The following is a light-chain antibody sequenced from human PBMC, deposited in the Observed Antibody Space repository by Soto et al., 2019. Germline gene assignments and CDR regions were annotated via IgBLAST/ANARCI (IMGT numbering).Light chain of an antibody. V-gene: IGKV1-5*01. J-gene: IGKJ1*01. CDR1: QSISSW. CDR2: DAS. Sequence: IQMTQSPSTLSSSVGDSLTITCRASQSISSWLAWYQQNPGKAPQFLISDASNLESGAPPRFSGSGSGTEFPLTISSLTPDDCETDYCKQDSSYWTLGKWTKVDIK. CDR3: KQDSSYWT.